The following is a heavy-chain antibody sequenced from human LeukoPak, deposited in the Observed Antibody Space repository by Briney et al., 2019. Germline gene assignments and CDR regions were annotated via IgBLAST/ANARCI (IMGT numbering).Heavy chain of an antibody. CDR2: IDNSGYAT. Sequence: GGSLRLSCEVSGFPFNSFAMNRVRQAPGKGLEWVSGIDNSGYATYHADSVKGRFTISRDNAKDTLYMQMNGLRVEDTAVYYCARVSIRTQIVEYWGQGTRVTVSS. V-gene: IGHV3-23*01. CDR3: ARVSIRTQIVEY. CDR1: GFPFNSFA. J-gene: IGHJ4*02. D-gene: IGHD2-21*01.